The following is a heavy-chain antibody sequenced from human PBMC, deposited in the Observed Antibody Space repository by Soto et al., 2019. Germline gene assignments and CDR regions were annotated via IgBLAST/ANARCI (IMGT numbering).Heavy chain of an antibody. CDR3: ERELGSYDYLYYYYYLYV. D-gene: IGHD5-12*01. J-gene: IGHJ6*03. CDR2: TIPVLDMA. CDR1: GDIFDSLT. V-gene: IGHV1-69*08. Sequence: QVQLVQSGAEMKKPGSSMKVSCQSSGDIFDSLTINWVRQAPGSGLEWMGRTIPVLDMANYAQKFQGRVTIIADESTITVYLELSRRTSENTDVYYCERELGSYDYLYYYYYLYVSGEGNTLTLSS.